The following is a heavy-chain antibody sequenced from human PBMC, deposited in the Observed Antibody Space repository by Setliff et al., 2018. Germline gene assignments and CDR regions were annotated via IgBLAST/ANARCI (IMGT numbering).Heavy chain of an antibody. D-gene: IGHD3-22*01. CDR1: GYTFTGYY. CDR3: ARDRDSSGYPYYFDY. CDR2: INPNSGGT. Sequence: ASVKVSCKASGYTFTGYYMHWVGQAPGQGLEWMGWINPNSGGTNYAQKFQGWVTMTRDTSISTAYMELSRLRSDDTAVYYCARDRDSSGYPYYFDYWGQGTLVTSPQ. V-gene: IGHV1-2*04. J-gene: IGHJ4*02.